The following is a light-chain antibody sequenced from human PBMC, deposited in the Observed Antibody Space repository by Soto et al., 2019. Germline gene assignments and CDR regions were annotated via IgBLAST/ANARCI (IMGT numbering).Light chain of an antibody. CDR1: QSISNW. V-gene: IGKV1-5*01. CDR3: QQLWT. CDR2: HAS. J-gene: IGKJ1*01. Sequence: DIQMTQSPSTLSASVGDRVTITCRASQSISNWLAWYQQKPGTAPKVLIYHASNLQSGVPSRFSGSGSGTDFTLTISRLEPEDFAVYYCQQLWTFGQGTKVDIK.